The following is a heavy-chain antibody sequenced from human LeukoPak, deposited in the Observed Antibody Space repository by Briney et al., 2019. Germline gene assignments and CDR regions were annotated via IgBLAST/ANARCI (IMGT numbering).Heavy chain of an antibody. Sequence: SETLSLTCTVSGGSLSSYYWSWIRQPPGKGLEWIGYIYYSGSTNYNPSLKSRVTISVDTSKNQFSLKLSSVTAADTAVYYCARLRKKWEPFDYWGQGTLVTVSS. J-gene: IGHJ4*02. D-gene: IGHD1-26*01. CDR1: GGSLSSYY. CDR3: ARLRKKWEPFDY. CDR2: IYYSGST. V-gene: IGHV4-59*08.